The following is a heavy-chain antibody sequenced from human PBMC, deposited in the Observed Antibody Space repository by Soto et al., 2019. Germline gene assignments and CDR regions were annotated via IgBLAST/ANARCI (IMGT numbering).Heavy chain of an antibody. V-gene: IGHV2-5*02. D-gene: IGHD6-13*01. CDR3: AHRRGIAAPGLDFDY. J-gene: IGHJ4*02. Sequence: QITLKESGPTLVKPTQTLTLTCTFSGFSLRTYGVGVGWIRQPPGKALEWLALIYWDDDKRYSPSLKSRLTTPKDTSRNQVALTMTNMDPVDTATYYGAHRRGIAAPGLDFDYGGQGTLVTISS. CDR2: IYWDDDK. CDR1: GFSLRTYGVG.